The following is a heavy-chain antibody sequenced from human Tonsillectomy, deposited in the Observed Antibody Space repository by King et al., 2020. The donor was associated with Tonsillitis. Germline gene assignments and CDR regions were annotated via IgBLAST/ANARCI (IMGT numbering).Heavy chain of an antibody. CDR2: ISWNSGYK. CDR3: AKDMHGSGTLDAFDF. Sequence: VQLAESGGGLVQPGRSLRLSCAASGFTFDDYAMAWVRQVPGKGLQWVSGISWNSGYKGYADSVKGRFTISRDNAKNSLYLQMNSLRAEDTALYYCAKDMHGSGTLDAFDFWGQGTMVTVSS. V-gene: IGHV3-9*01. CDR1: GFTFDDYA. J-gene: IGHJ3*01. D-gene: IGHD3-10*01.